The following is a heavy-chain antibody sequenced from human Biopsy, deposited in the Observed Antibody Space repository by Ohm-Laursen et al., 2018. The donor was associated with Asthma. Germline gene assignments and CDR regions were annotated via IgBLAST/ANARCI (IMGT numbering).Heavy chain of an antibody. Sequence: VKVSCKAPGGTFSNFAISWVRQAPGPGLEWLGGIMTVFGTTNYAQKFQGRVTITADESTSTAYMELTSLSSDDTAVYYCASDFPKDYVRYNFQFWGQGTLVTVSS. J-gene: IGHJ4*02. V-gene: IGHV1-69*13. CDR1: GGTFSNFA. CDR3: ASDFPKDYVRYNFQF. CDR2: IMTVFGTT. D-gene: IGHD4-17*01.